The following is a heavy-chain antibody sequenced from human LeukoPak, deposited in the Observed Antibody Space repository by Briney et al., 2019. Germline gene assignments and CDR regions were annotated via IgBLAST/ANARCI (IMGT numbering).Heavy chain of an antibody. J-gene: IGHJ3*02. Sequence: SETLSLTCTVSGGSISGYYWSWIRQPPGKGLEWIGYIYYSGSTNYNPSLKSRVTISVDTSKNQFSLKLSSVTAADTAVYYCARRNGKAFDIWGQGTMVTVSS. CDR2: IYYSGST. CDR3: ARRNGKAFDI. CDR1: GGSISGYY. V-gene: IGHV4-59*01. D-gene: IGHD1-14*01.